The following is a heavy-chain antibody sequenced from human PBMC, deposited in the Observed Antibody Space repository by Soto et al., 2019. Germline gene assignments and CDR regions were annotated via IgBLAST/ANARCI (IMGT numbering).Heavy chain of an antibody. D-gene: IGHD6-19*01. CDR2: INAGNGNT. V-gene: IGHV1-3*01. CDR1: GYPFTSYA. CDR3: ARGVAVPAGFDY. J-gene: IGHJ4*02. Sequence: ASVKVPCKASGYPFTSYAMHWVRPAPGQRLEWMGWINAGNGNTKYSQKFQGRVTITRDTSASTAYMELSSLRSEDTAVYFCARGVAVPAGFDYWGQGTLVTVS.